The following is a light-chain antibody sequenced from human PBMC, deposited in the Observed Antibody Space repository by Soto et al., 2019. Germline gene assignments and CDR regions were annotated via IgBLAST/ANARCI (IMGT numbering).Light chain of an antibody. CDR1: QSVGTN. J-gene: IGKJ4*01. Sequence: EVVMTQSPATQSVSPGERATLSCRASQSVGTNLAWYQQKPGQAPRLLIYGASTRATGIPARFSGSGSGTAFTLTISSMQSEDLAAYYCQQYNKWPPLTFGGGTKVEIK. V-gene: IGKV3-15*01. CDR3: QQYNKWPPLT. CDR2: GAS.